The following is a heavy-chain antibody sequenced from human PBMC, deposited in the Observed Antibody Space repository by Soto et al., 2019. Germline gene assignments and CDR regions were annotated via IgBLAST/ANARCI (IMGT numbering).Heavy chain of an antibody. CDR1: GFTLSNYW. V-gene: IGHV3-74*01. Sequence: GSLRLSCVASGFTLSNYWMRWVRQAPGKGLVWVSRINTDGSSTGYADSVKGRFTISRDNAKNTLYLQMNSLRADDTAVYYCVRDGEGSSCRHWGQGTLVTVSS. CDR3: VRDGEGSSCRH. D-gene: IGHD6-13*01. J-gene: IGHJ4*02. CDR2: INTDGSST.